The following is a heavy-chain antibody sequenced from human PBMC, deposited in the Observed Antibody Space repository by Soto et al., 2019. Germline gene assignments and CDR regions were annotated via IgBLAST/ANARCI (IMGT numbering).Heavy chain of an antibody. D-gene: IGHD1-7*01. J-gene: IGHJ3*02. CDR2: ITGTGGTT. CDR3: AKCMQAYWNYDAHHI. V-gene: IGHV3-23*01. Sequence: GGSLRLSCAASGFTFTTYSMTWVRQAPGKGLEWVAHITGTGGTTYYAESVKGRFTISRDTSRNILYLQMNSLRAEDTALYYCAKCMQAYWNYDAHHIWGQGTMVTVSS. CDR1: GFTFTTYS.